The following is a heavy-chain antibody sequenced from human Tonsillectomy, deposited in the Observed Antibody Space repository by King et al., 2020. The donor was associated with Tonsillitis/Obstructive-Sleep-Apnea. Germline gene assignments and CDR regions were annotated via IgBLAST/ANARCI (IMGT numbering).Heavy chain of an antibody. D-gene: IGHD2/OR15-2a*01. Sequence: VQLVESGGGVVQPGRSLRLSCAASEFTFSDYGFQWVRQAPGKGLEWVAVISFDGTKLYYADSVKGRFTISRDNSNNTVCLQMNSLRVEDTAVYYCAKHKEKGWAFGLFEEYYMDVWGRGTTVIVSS. J-gene: IGHJ6*03. CDR3: AKHKEKGWAFGLFEEYYMDV. CDR2: ISFDGTKL. V-gene: IGHV3-30*18. CDR1: EFTFSDYG.